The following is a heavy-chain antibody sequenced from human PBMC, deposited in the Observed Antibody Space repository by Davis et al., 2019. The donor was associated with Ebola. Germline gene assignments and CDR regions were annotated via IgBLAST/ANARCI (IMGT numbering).Heavy chain of an antibody. CDR3: AREVEYFDY. Sequence: PSETLSLTCIVSGGPISSSSYYWGWIRQPPGKGLEWIGNNHYSGSTYYNRVTISVDTSKNQFSLKLRSVTAADTAVYYCAREVEYFDYWGQGILVTVSS. V-gene: IGHV4-39*07. J-gene: IGHJ4*02. CDR2: NHYSGST. CDR1: GGPISSSSYY.